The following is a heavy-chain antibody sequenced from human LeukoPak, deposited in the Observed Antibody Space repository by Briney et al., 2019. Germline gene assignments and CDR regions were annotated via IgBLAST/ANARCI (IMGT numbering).Heavy chain of an antibody. V-gene: IGHV4-4*07. J-gene: IGHJ6*03. Sequence: SETLSLTCTVSGGPISSYYWSWIRQPAGKGLEWIGRIYTSGSTNYNPSLKSRVTMSVDTSKNQFSLKLSSVTAADTAVYYCARDRLPYSSSWYHYYYYMDVWGKGTTATVSS. CDR2: IYTSGST. CDR3: ARDRLPYSSSWYHYYYYMDV. CDR1: GGPISSYY. D-gene: IGHD6-13*01.